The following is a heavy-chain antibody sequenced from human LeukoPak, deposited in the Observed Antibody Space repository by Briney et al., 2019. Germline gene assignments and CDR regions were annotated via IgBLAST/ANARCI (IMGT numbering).Heavy chain of an antibody. V-gene: IGHV1-69*13. CDR3: ARGSRGSYRPYYFDY. CDR2: IIPIFGTA. Sequence: ASVKVSCKASGGTFNSYAISWVRQAPGQGLEWMGGIIPIFGTANYAQKFQGRVTITADESTSTAYMELSSLRSEDTAVYYCARGSRGSYRPYYFDYWGQGTLVTVSS. J-gene: IGHJ4*02. D-gene: IGHD1-26*01. CDR1: GGTFNSYA.